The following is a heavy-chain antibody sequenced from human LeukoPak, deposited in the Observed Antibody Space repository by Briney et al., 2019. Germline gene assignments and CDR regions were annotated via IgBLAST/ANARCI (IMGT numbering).Heavy chain of an antibody. Sequence: GGSLRLSCVASGFTSSRYWMTWFRQAPGKGLEWVANIKQDGSQKNYVDSVKGRFTISRDNAKKSLCLQMNSLRGEDTAVYFCARGGTYDIWGQGTRVTVSS. CDR3: ARGGTYDI. CDR2: IKQDGSQK. CDR1: GFTSSRYW. J-gene: IGHJ3*02. V-gene: IGHV3-7*01.